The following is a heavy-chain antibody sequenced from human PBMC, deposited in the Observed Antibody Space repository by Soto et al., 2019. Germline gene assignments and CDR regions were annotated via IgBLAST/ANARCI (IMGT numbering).Heavy chain of an antibody. Sequence: QVQLQESGPGLVKPSQTLSLTCTVSGGSISSGVYYWSWIRQHPVKGLEWIGSIYYSGSTYYNPALKRRVTISVDTTKNPFSLKLSSVTAADTAVYYCARGVLHWGQGTLVTVSS. V-gene: IGHV4-31*03. CDR2: IYYSGST. CDR1: GGSISSGVYY. D-gene: IGHD3-16*01. J-gene: IGHJ4*02. CDR3: ARGVLH.